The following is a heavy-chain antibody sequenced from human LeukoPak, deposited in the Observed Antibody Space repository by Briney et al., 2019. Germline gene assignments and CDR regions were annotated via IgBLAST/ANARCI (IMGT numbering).Heavy chain of an antibody. CDR2: INPNSGGT. Sequence: ASVKVSCKASGYTFTGYYMHWVRQAPGQGLEWMGWINPNSGGTNYAQKFQGRVTMTRDTSISTAYMELSRLRSDDTAVYYCALPPYSSGWYGMDVWGQGTTVTVSS. J-gene: IGHJ6*02. D-gene: IGHD6-25*01. CDR3: ALPPYSSGWYGMDV. V-gene: IGHV1-2*02. CDR1: GYTFTGYY.